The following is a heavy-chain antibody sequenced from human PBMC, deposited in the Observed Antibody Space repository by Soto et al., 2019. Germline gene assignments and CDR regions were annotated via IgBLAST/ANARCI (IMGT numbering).Heavy chain of an antibody. CDR2: FDPEDGET. J-gene: IGHJ6*02. CDR1: GYTITELS. D-gene: IGHD3-10*01. CDR3: ATVLSLRITMVRGADGRLSYYYGMDV. Sequence: ASVKVSCKVSGYTITELSMHWVRQAPGKGLEWMGGFDPEDGETIYAQKFQGRVTMTEDTSTDTAYMELSSLRSEDTAVYYCATVLSLRITMVRGADGRLSYYYGMDVWGQGTTVTVSS. V-gene: IGHV1-24*01.